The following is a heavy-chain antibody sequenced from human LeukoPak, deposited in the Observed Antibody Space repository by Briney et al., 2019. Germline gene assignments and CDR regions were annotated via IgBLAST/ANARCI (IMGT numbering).Heavy chain of an antibody. Sequence: SETLSLTCTVSGGSISSSSYYWGWIRQPPGKGLEWIGSIYYSGSTYYNPSLKSRVTISVDTSKNQFSLKLSSVTAADTAVYYCARQNYGSSGFGSGMDVWGQGTTVTVSS. D-gene: IGHD3-22*01. V-gene: IGHV4-39*01. CDR3: ARQNYGSSGFGSGMDV. J-gene: IGHJ6*02. CDR1: GGSISSSSYY. CDR2: IYYSGST.